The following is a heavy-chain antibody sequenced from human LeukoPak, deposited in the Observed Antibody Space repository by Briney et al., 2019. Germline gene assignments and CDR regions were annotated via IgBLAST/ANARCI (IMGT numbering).Heavy chain of an antibody. Sequence: GGSLRLSCAASGFTFSSYAMSWVRQAPGKGLEWVSAISGSGGSTYYADSVKGRFTISRDNSKNTLYLQMNSLRAEDTAVYYCAKDGAYYYDSSGYYYEDWGQGTLVTVSS. D-gene: IGHD3-22*01. CDR3: AKDGAYYYDSSGYYYED. CDR1: GFTFSSYA. V-gene: IGHV3-23*01. CDR2: ISGSGGST. J-gene: IGHJ4*02.